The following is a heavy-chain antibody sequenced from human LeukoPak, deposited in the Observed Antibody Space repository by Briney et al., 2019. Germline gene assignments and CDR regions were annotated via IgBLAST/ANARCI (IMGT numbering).Heavy chain of an antibody. CDR2: IIPIFGTA. Sequence: SVKVSCKASGGTFSSYAISWVRQAPGQGLEWMGGIIPIFGTANYAQKFQGRVTITADKSTSTAYMELSSLRSEDTAVYYCARLYYGATTLYYGMDVWGKGTTVTVSS. V-gene: IGHV1-69*06. CDR1: GGTFSSYA. D-gene: IGHD3-10*01. CDR3: ARLYYGATTLYYGMDV. J-gene: IGHJ6*04.